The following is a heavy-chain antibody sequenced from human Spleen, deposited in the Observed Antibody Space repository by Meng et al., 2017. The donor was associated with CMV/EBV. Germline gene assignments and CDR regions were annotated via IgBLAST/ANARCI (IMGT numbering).Heavy chain of an antibody. V-gene: IGHV1-69*10. Sequence: SVKVSCKASGGAFSSHLITWVRQAPGQGLEWMGGIIPMPGRVNYAQKFQGRVTMTRDTSTSTVYIVLSNLRSDDTAVYYCARCIGGPNWFDPWGQGTLVTAPQ. CDR2: IIPMPGRV. CDR3: ARCIGGPNWFDP. CDR1: GGAFSSHL. D-gene: IGHD2-15*01. J-gene: IGHJ5*02.